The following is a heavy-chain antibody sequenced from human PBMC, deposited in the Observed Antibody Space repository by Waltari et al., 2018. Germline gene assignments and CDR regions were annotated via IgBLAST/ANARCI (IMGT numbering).Heavy chain of an antibody. CDR3: AKNRRGYDSGWSYFDY. D-gene: IGHD6-19*01. J-gene: IGHJ4*02. CDR1: GFTFSRYW. V-gene: IGHV3-7*01. Sequence: EVQLVESGGALVQPGGSLRRSCVASGFTFSRYWMSWVRQAPGKGLEWVANINLDGSEKYYVDSVRGRFDISRDNAKNSLYLQMNNLRAEDTAVYYCAKNRRGYDSGWSYFDYWGQGTLGTVSS. CDR2: INLDGSEK.